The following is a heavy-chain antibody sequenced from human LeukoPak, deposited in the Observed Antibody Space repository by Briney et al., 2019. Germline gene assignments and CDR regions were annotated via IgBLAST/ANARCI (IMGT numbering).Heavy chain of an antibody. CDR3: ARVVGAAAFDY. D-gene: IGHD1-26*01. J-gene: IGHJ4*02. Sequence: SSVKFSCKASGGTFSSYAISWVRQAPGQGLEWMGRIISIFGTANYAQKFQGRVTITTDESTSTAYMALSSLRSEDTAVYYCARVVGAAAFDYWGQGTLVTVSS. CDR1: GGTFSSYA. V-gene: IGHV1-69*05. CDR2: IISIFGTA.